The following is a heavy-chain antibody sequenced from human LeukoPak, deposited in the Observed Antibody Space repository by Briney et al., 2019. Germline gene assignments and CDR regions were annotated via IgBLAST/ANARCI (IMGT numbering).Heavy chain of an antibody. D-gene: IGHD1-7*01. V-gene: IGHV4-59*08. CDR3: ARLRANWNYVNWFDP. CDR2: IYNSGST. Sequence: SETLSLTCTVSGGSISSYYWSWIRQPPGKGLEWIGYIYNSGSTNYNPSLKSRVTISVGTSKNQFSLKLSSVTAADTAVYYCARLRANWNYVNWFDPWGQGTLVTVSS. CDR1: GGSISSYY. J-gene: IGHJ5*02.